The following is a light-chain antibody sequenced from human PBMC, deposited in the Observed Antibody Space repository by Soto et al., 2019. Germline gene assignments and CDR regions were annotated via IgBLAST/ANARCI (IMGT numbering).Light chain of an antibody. CDR2: GAS. Sequence: EIVLTQSPGTLSLSPGERATLSCRASESVSSSYLAWYQQKPGQAPRLLIYGASSRATGIPYRFSGSGSGIDFTLTISRLEPEDFAVYYCQPYASSPWTFGQGTKVEIK. CDR3: QPYASSPWT. CDR1: ESVSSSY. V-gene: IGKV3-20*01. J-gene: IGKJ1*01.